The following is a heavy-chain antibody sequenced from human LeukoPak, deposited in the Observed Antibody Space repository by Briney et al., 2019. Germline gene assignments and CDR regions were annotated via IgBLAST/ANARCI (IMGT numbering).Heavy chain of an antibody. CDR1: GFTSSSYL. V-gene: IGHV3-7*03. J-gene: IGHJ6*02. D-gene: IGHD3-16*01. CDR2: INHNGNVN. Sequence: GGSLRLSCAASGFTSSSYLMNWARQAPGKGLEWVASINHNGNVNYYVDSVKGRFTISRDNAKNSLYLQMSNLRAEDTAVYFCARGGGLDVWGQGATVTVSS. CDR3: ARGGGLDV.